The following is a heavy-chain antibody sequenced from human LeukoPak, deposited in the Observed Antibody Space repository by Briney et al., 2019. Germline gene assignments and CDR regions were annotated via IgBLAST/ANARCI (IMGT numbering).Heavy chain of an antibody. J-gene: IGHJ3*02. CDR1: GFTFSTYA. CDR3: ARDNYGVDDALDI. CDR2: ISANEHVT. Sequence: GGSLRLSCAASGFTFSTYAMHWVRQAPGKGLEYVSTISANEHVTYYADSVKGRFTISRDNSKNTLYLQMGSLRAEDMALYYCARDNYGVDDALDIWGQGTMVTVSS. D-gene: IGHD4-17*01. V-gene: IGHV3-64*02.